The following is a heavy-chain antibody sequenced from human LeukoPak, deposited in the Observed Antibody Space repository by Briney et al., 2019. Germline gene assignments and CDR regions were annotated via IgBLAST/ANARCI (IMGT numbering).Heavy chain of an antibody. J-gene: IGHJ3*02. D-gene: IGHD3-22*01. CDR3: AGTYYFDSSGHYFGGNGFDI. CDR2: ISYRGNT. V-gene: IGHV4-59*12. Sequence: SETLSLTCTVSGGALSSYHWSWTRQSPGRGLEWLGHISYRGNTDYNPALKSRVTISVDMFYNQFSLKLSSVTAADTAVYYCAGTYYFDSSGHYFGGNGFDIWGQGTMVTVSS. CDR1: GGALSSYH.